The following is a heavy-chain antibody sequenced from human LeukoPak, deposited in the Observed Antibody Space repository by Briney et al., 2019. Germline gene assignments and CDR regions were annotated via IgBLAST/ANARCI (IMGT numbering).Heavy chain of an antibody. CDR3: ARSSGYYLDFDY. J-gene: IGHJ4*02. Sequence: GGSLRLSCAASGFTFSSYTMHWVPQAPAKGLERVAVISYDGSNKYYADSVKGRFTISRDNSKNTLYLQMNSLRAEDTAVYYCARSSGYYLDFDYWGQGTLVTVSS. V-gene: IGHV3-30-3*01. D-gene: IGHD3-22*01. CDR1: GFTFSSYT. CDR2: ISYDGSNK.